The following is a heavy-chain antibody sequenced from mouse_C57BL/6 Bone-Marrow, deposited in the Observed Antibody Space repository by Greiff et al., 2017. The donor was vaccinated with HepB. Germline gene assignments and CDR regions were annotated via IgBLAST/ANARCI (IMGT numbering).Heavy chain of an antibody. Sequence: QVQLQQSGAELARPGASVKLSCKASGYTFTSYGISWVKQSTGQGLEWIGEIYPRSGNTYYNEKFKGKATLTADKSSSTAYMELRSLTSEDSAVYFCASSIYYYGSSYVRFAYWGQGTLVTVSA. V-gene: IGHV1-81*01. CDR1: GYTFTSYG. J-gene: IGHJ3*01. CDR3: ASSIYYYGSSYVRFAY. D-gene: IGHD1-1*01. CDR2: IYPRSGNT.